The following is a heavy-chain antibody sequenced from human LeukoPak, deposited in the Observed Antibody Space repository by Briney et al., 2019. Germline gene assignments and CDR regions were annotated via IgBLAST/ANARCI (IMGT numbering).Heavy chain of an antibody. CDR2: ISSSSSYI. Sequence: GGSLRLSCAASGFIFSTCTMNWVRQAPGKGLEWVSSISSSSSYIFYADSVKGRFTISRDNAKNSLYLQMNRLRAEDTAVYHCARDKGDYGDYVANWFDPWGQGTLVTVSS. V-gene: IGHV3-21*01. CDR3: ARDKGDYGDYVANWFDP. J-gene: IGHJ5*02. D-gene: IGHD4-17*01. CDR1: GFIFSTCT.